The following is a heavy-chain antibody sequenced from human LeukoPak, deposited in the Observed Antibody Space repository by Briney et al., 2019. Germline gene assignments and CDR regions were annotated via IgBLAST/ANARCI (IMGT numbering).Heavy chain of an antibody. CDR1: GGSMSPYY. D-gene: IGHD2-21*02. J-gene: IGHJ5*02. V-gene: IGHV4-59*01. CDR2: VYYSGST. CDR3: AREVGDSASDNWFDP. Sequence: PSETLSLTCAVSGGSMSPYYWSWIRQPPGKGLEWIGYVYYSGSTNYNPSLKSRVTISLDTSKNQFSLNLTSVTAADTAVYYCAREVGDSASDNWFDPWGQGTLVTVSS.